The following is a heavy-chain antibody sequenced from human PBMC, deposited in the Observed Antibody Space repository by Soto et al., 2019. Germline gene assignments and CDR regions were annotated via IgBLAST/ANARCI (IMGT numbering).Heavy chain of an antibody. D-gene: IGHD3-3*01. CDR1: GYTFASYD. CDR3: ARAYYDFWSGYYDNWCDP. CDR2: MNPNSGNT. Sequence: ASVKVSCKASGYTFASYDINWVRQATGQGLEWMGWMNPNSGNTGYAQKFQGRVTMTRNTSISTAYMELSSLRSEDTAVYYCARAYYDFWSGYYDNWCDPWGQGTLVTVSS. V-gene: IGHV1-8*01. J-gene: IGHJ5*01.